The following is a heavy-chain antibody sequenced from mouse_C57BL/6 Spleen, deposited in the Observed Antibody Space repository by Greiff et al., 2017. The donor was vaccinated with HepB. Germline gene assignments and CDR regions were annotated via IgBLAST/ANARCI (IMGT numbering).Heavy chain of an antibody. D-gene: IGHD1-1*01. Sequence: QVQLQQPGAELVMPGASVKLSCKASGYTFTSYWMHWVKQRPGQGLEWIGEIDPSDSYTNYNQKFKGKSTLTVDTSSSTAYMQLSSLTSEDSAVYYWARREGSYYGSSDGDYYAMDYWGQGTSVTVAS. CDR2: IDPSDSYT. V-gene: IGHV1-69*01. J-gene: IGHJ4*01. CDR1: GYTFTSYW. CDR3: ARREGSYYGSSDGDYYAMDY.